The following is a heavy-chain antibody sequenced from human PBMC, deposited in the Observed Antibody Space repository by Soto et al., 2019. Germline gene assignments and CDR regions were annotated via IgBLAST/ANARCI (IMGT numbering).Heavy chain of an antibody. CDR3: ARVLLYSASGRGWFDP. CDR2: IKQDGSQK. D-gene: IGHD2-2*02. J-gene: IGHJ5*02. V-gene: IGHV3-7*03. CDR1: GFNFSKFW. Sequence: EVQLVESGGGLVQPGGSLRLSCAASGFNFSKFWMGWVRQAPGKGLEWVANIKQDGSQKYYVDSVKGRFTISRDNAKNSLYLQMNSLTADDTAVYYCARVLLYSASGRGWFDPWGQGTLVTVSS.